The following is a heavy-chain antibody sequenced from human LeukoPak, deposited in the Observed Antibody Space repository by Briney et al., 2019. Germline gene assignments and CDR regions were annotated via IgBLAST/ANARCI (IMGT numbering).Heavy chain of an antibody. CDR3: VKDSGGRSGRTDYFEK. CDR1: GFTFDDYA. J-gene: IGHJ4*02. D-gene: IGHD6-19*01. V-gene: IGHV3-43D*03. Sequence: GGSLRLSCAASGFTFDDYAMHWVRQAPGKGLEWIALISWDGGSSHYADSVKGRSTFSRDNSKNSLYLQMKSLRLEDTAFYYCVKDSGGRSGRTDYFEKWGQGTLVTVSS. CDR2: ISWDGGSS.